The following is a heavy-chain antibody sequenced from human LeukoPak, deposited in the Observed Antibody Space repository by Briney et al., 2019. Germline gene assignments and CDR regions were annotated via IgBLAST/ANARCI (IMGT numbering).Heavy chain of an antibody. Sequence: PGGSLRLSCAASGFTFSSYWMSWVRQAPGKGLEWVANIKQDGSEKYYVDSVKGRFTISRDNAKNSLYLQMNSLRAEDTAVYYCARDQTGTTGWDDFDYWGQGTLVTVSS. D-gene: IGHD1-1*01. J-gene: IGHJ4*02. CDR2: IKQDGSEK. CDR1: GFTFSSYW. CDR3: ARDQTGTTGWDDFDY. V-gene: IGHV3-7*01.